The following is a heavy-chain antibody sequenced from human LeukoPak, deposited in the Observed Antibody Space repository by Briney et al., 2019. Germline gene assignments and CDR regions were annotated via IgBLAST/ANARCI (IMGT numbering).Heavy chain of an antibody. CDR2: IYHTGST. CDR1: GGSISSGLYS. J-gene: IGHJ4*02. D-gene: IGHD2-21*02. CDR3: ASYCGGDCYLG. Sequence: SETLSLTCDVSGGSISSGLYSWSWIRQPLGKGLEWIGYIYHTGSTYYNPSLKSRVTISVDTSKNQFSLKLSSVTAADTAVYYCASYCGGDCYLGWGQGTLVTVSS. V-gene: IGHV4-30-2*05.